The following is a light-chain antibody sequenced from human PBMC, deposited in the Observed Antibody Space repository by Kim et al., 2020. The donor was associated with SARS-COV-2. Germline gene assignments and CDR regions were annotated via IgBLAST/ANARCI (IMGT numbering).Light chain of an antibody. CDR1: QSINNW. CDR3: QHSYSSSPYT. V-gene: IGKV1-5*03. CDR2: RAS. Sequence: ASVDDRVTITCRASQSINNWLAWYQQKPGKAPKLLIYRASTLQSGVPSRFSGSRSGTEFTLTISNLQPDDFATYYCQHSYSSSPYTFGPGTKLEI. J-gene: IGKJ2*01.